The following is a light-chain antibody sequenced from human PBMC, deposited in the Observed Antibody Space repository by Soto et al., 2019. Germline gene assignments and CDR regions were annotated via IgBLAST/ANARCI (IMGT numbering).Light chain of an antibody. CDR3: LQRSSWPCT. CDR1: QSVGRY. Sequence: EIVLTQSPATLSLSPGERGTLSCRASQSVGRYLAWYQHTPGQAPRLLIYGTSNRAPGTPGRFGGSGSGTEFTLTISSLEPEDFAVYYCLQRSSWPCTVGQGTKVEVK. CDR2: GTS. J-gene: IGKJ1*01. V-gene: IGKV3-11*01.